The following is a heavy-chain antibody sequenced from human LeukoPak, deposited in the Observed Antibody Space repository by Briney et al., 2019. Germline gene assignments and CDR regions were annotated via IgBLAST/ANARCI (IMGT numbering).Heavy chain of an antibody. Sequence: SETLSLTCAVYGGSFSGYYWSWIRQPPGKGLEWIGEINHSGSTNYNPSLKSRVTISVDTSKNQFSLKLSSVTAADAAVYYCARKGPYFYLDWFDPWGREPRSPSPQ. D-gene: IGHD2/OR15-2a*01. CDR1: GGSFSGYY. CDR2: INHSGST. J-gene: IGHJ5*02. CDR3: ARKGPYFYLDWFDP. V-gene: IGHV4-34*01.